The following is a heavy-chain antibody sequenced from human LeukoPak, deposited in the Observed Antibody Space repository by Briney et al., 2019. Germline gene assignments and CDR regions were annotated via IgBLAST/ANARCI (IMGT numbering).Heavy chain of an antibody. CDR2: ISAYNDNP. Sequence: GASVTVSCKASVYTFSNYGINWVRQAPGQGLEWMGWISAYNDNPNCAQKLQGRVTMTTDTSTTTAYMELRSLISDDTAVYYCARGEYPLDAFDIWGQGTKVTVSS. CDR1: VYTFSNYG. D-gene: IGHD2-2*01. V-gene: IGHV1-18*01. J-gene: IGHJ3*02. CDR3: ARGEYPLDAFDI.